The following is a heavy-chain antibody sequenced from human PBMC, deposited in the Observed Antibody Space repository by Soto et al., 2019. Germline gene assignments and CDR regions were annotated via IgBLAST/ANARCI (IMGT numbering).Heavy chain of an antibody. Sequence: ASVKVSCKTSGYTFIGYYIHWVRQAPGQGLEWMGRINPRSGDTTYAQKFQGRLTMTRDTSISTAYMELSSLRSDDTAVYYCGRDGVGATPLGWFDPWGQGSLVTVSS. CDR2: INPRSGDT. D-gene: IGHD1-26*01. J-gene: IGHJ5*02. CDR1: GYTFIGYY. CDR3: GRDGVGATPLGWFDP. V-gene: IGHV1-2*06.